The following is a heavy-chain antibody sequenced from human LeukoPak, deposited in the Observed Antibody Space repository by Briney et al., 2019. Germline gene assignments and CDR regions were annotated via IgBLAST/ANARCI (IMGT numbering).Heavy chain of an antibody. CDR2: IKQDGSEK. CDR3: ARDRPRYDFWSGQRNY. D-gene: IGHD3-3*01. Sequence: PGGSLRLSCAASGFTFSSYWMSWVRQAPGKGLEWVANIKQDGSEKYYVDSVKGRFTISRDNAKNSLYLQMSSLRAEDTAVYYCARDRPRYDFWSGQRNYWGQGTLVTVSS. CDR1: GFTFSSYW. V-gene: IGHV3-7*01. J-gene: IGHJ4*02.